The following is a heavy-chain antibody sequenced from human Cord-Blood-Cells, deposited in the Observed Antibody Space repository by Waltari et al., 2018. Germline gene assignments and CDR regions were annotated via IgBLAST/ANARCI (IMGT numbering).Heavy chain of an antibody. D-gene: IGHD6-19*01. V-gene: IGHV4-39*01. CDR3: ARLVSGWDDAFDI. Sequence: QLQLQEAGPGLVKPSETLSLTCTVAGVALSSRSHYWGWVRQPPGKGLEWIGSIYYSGSTYSNPSLKSRVTISVDTSKNQFSLKLSSVTAADTAVYYCARLVSGWDDAFDIWGQGTMVTVSS. CDR2: IYYSGST. J-gene: IGHJ3*02. CDR1: GVALSSRSHY.